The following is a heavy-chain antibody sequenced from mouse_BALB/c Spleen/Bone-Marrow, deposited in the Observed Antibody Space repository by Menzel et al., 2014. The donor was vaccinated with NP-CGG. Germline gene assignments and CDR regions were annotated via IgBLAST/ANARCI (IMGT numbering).Heavy chain of an antibody. J-gene: IGHJ2*01. V-gene: IGHV1-9*01. Sequence: VQLQQSGAELMKPGASVKISCKATGYTFXSYWIEWVKQRPGHGLEWIGEILPGSGITNYNEKFKGKATFTADTSSNTAYMQLSSLTSEDSAVYYCTRGGSYYRYLDYWGQGTTLTVSS. CDR2: ILPGSGIT. CDR3: TRGGSYYRYLDY. CDR1: GYTFXSYW. D-gene: IGHD2-14*01.